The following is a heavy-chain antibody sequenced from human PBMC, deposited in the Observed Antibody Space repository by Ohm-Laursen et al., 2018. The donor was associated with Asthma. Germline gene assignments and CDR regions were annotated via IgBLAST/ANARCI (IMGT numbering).Heavy chain of an antibody. J-gene: IGHJ6*02. D-gene: IGHD6-13*01. V-gene: IGHV3-23*01. Sequence: SLRLSCAASGFTFSNYAMSWVRQAPGKGLEWVSALSGSGGSTYYADSVKGRFTISRDNSKNTLYLQMNSLRAEDTAVYYCAKDRLWAEAGKYYYYGMDVWGQGTTVTVSS. CDR1: GFTFSNYA. CDR2: LSGSGGST. CDR3: AKDRLWAEAGKYYYYGMDV.